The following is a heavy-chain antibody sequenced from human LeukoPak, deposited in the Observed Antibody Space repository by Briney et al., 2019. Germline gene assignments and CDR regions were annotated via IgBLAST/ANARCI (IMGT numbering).Heavy chain of an antibody. CDR1: EVTFSSYS. Sequence: GGSLRLSCAASEVTFSSYSMNWGRQAPGKGLEWVAVISYDGSNKYYADSVKGRFTISRDNSKNTLYLQMKSLRAEDTAVYYWARELGYCSGGSCYPDPWGQGTLVTVSS. D-gene: IGHD2-15*01. CDR2: ISYDGSNK. J-gene: IGHJ5*02. CDR3: ARELGYCSGGSCYPDP. V-gene: IGHV3-30*03.